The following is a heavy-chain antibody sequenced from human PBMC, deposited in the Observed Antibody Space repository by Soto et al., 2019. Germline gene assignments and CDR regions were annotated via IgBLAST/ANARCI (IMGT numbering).Heavy chain of an antibody. D-gene: IGHD6-19*01. CDR1: GFTFSSYA. Sequence: EVQLLESGGGLVQPGGSLRLSCAASGFTFSSYALSWVRQAPGKGLEWVSVISGSGGSTYYADSVKGRFTISRDNSKNTLYLQMNSLRAEDTAVYYCARRTSGWYLDYWGQGTLVTVSS. CDR2: ISGSGGST. J-gene: IGHJ4*02. CDR3: ARRTSGWYLDY. V-gene: IGHV3-23*01.